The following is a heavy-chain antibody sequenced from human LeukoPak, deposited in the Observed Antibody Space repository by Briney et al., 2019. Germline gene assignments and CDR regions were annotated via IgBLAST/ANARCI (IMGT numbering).Heavy chain of an antibody. CDR1: GFIFNNAW. V-gene: IGHV3-15*01. CDR3: TAGLGKTDDDS. D-gene: IGHD4-11*01. CDR2: VRTTAEGETT. Sequence: GGSLRLSCEGSGFIFNNAWMSWIRQAPGKGLXXXXXVRTTAEGETTDYAAPVRGRFTISRDDSKSTVYLQMNSLETEDTAIYYCTAGLGKTDDDSWGQGTLVTVSS. J-gene: IGHJ4*02.